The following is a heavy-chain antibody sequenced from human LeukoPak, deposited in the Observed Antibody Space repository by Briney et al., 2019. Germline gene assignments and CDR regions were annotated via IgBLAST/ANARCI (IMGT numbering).Heavy chain of an antibody. V-gene: IGHV4-39*01. D-gene: IGHD1-26*01. CDR1: GVSISSSSYY. CDR3: ARRIGGSAEIDY. CDR2: IKYGGST. Sequence: SETLSLTCTVSGVSISSSSYYWNRIRQPPGKGLEWIGNIKYGGSTYYNPSLKSRVTISVDTSKNQFSLKLSSVTAADTAVFYCARRIGGSAEIDYWGQRTLVFVSS. J-gene: IGHJ4*02.